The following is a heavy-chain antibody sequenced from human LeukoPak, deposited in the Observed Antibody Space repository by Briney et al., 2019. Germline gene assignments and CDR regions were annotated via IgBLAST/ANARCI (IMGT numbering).Heavy chain of an antibody. D-gene: IGHD5-12*01. CDR1: GGTFSSYA. V-gene: IGHV1-3*01. CDR2: INAGNGNT. Sequence: ASVKVSCKASGGTFSSYAISWVRQAPGQRLEWMGWINAGNGNTKYSQKFQGRVTITRDTSASTAYMELSSLRSEDTAVYYCAREAAGQGYVHFDYWGQGTLVTVSS. J-gene: IGHJ4*02. CDR3: AREAAGQGYVHFDY.